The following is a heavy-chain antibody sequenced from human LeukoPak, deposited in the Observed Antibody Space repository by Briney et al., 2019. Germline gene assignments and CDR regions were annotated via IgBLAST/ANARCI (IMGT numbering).Heavy chain of an antibody. CDR3: AKIPYQLPQGYYFDY. V-gene: IGHV3-23*01. Sequence: PGGSLRLSCAASGFTFNNYAMNWVRQAPGKGLEWVSGISGNAVSTFYADSVKGRFTISRDNSKNTLYLQMNSLRADDTAVYYCAKIPYQLPQGYYFDYWGQGTLVTVSS. CDR1: GFTFNNYA. CDR2: ISGNAVST. J-gene: IGHJ4*02. D-gene: IGHD2-2*01.